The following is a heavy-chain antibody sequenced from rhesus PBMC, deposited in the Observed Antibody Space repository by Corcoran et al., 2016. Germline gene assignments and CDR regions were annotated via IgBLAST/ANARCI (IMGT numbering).Heavy chain of an antibody. V-gene: IGHV4S12*01. CDR2: IYSSSGNP. CDR1: GGSISGGYYN. Sequence: QVQLQESGPGLVTPSETLSLTCAVSGGSISGGYYNWRWIRQPPGKGLEWIGGIYSSSGNPYYNPPLKSRVTISKDTSKNQFSLKLSSVTAADTAVYYCARDRRTGFYYGLDSWGQGVVVTVSS. CDR3: ARDRRTGFYYGLDS. J-gene: IGHJ6*01. D-gene: IGHD1-20*01.